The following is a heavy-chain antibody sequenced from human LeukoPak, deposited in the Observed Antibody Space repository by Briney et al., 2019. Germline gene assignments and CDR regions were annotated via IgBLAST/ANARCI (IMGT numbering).Heavy chain of an antibody. J-gene: IGHJ5*02. CDR3: AKVSKGGSTRWFDP. CDR2: ISGSGGGA. CDR1: GFTFSSYA. D-gene: IGHD2/OR15-2a*01. V-gene: IGHV3-23*01. Sequence: GASLRLSCAASGFTFSSYAMSWVRQAPGKGLVWVSVISGSGGGASYADSVKGRFTISRDNSKNTLYLQMNSLRAEDTAVYYCAKVSKGGSTRWFDPWGQGTLVTVSS.